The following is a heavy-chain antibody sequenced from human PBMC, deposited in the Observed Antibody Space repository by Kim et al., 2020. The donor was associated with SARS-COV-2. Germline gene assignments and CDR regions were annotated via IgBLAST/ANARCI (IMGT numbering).Heavy chain of an antibody. CDR3: ARLGVVPAARYYYYGMDV. V-gene: IGHV4-39*01. J-gene: IGHJ6*02. Sequence: SETLSLTCTVSGGSISSSSYYWGWIRQPPGKGLEWIGSIYYSGSTYYNPSLKSRVTISVDTSKNQFSLKLSSVTAADTAVYYCARLGVVPAARYYYYGMDVWGQGTTVTVSS. D-gene: IGHD2-2*01. CDR1: GGSISSSSYY. CDR2: IYYSGST.